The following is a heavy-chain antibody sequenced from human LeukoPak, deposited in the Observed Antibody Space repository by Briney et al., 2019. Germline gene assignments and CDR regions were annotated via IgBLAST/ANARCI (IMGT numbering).Heavy chain of an antibody. Sequence: GGSLRLSCAASGFTFSSYSMNWVRQAPGKGLEWVSSISSSSYIYYVDSVKGRFTISRDNAKNALYLQMNSLRAEDTAVYYCATPNGAAAGRKDAFDIWGQGTMVTVSS. J-gene: IGHJ3*02. CDR2: ISSSSYI. D-gene: IGHD6-13*01. CDR1: GFTFSSYS. V-gene: IGHV3-21*04. CDR3: ATPNGAAAGRKDAFDI.